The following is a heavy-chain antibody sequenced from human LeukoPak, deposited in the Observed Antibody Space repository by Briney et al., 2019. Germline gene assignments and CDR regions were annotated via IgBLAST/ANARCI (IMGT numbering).Heavy chain of an antibody. J-gene: IGHJ6*02. CDR2: ISAYNGNT. D-gene: IGHD6-13*01. CDR3: ARDRQSSSWYVLNYYYGMDV. Sequence: ASVKVSCKASGYTFTSYGISWVRQDPGQGLEWMGWISAYNGNTNYAQKLQGRVTMTTDTSTSTAYMELRSLRSDDTAVYYCARDRQSSSWYVLNYYYGMDVWGQGTTVTVSS. CDR1: GYTFTSYG. V-gene: IGHV1-18*01.